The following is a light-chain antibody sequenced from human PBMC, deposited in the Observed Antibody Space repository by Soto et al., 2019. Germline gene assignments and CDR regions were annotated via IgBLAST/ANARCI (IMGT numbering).Light chain of an antibody. Sequence: EILMTQSPATLSVSPGERATLSCRAGQSVGTNLAWYQQKPGQAPRLLIYGASSRATGIPVRFSGVGSGTEFTLIISSLQSEDFAVYYCQQYDKWPYTFGQGTKLEIK. J-gene: IGKJ2*01. V-gene: IGKV3D-15*01. CDR3: QQYDKWPYT. CDR2: GAS. CDR1: QSVGTN.